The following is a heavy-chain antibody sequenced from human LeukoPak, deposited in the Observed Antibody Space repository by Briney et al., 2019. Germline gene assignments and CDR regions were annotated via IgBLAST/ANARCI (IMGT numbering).Heavy chain of an antibody. J-gene: IGHJ4*02. Sequence: RGSLRLSCAASGFTFSSYLMSWVRQAPGKGLEWVANIKQDGSEKYYVDSVKGRFTISRDNAKNSLYLQMNSLRAEDTAVYYCARCPFYGLSPFDYWGQGTLVTVSS. CDR1: GFTFSSYL. V-gene: IGHV3-7*01. CDR3: ARCPFYGLSPFDY. CDR2: IKQDGSEK. D-gene: IGHD2/OR15-2a*01.